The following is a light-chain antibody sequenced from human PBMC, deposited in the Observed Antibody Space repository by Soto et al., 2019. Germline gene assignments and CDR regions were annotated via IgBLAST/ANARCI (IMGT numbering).Light chain of an antibody. J-gene: IGLJ2*01. CDR1: SSNIGSNY. CDR3: AAWDDCLSGYVV. CDR2: RNN. V-gene: IGLV1-47*01. Sequence: QSVLTQPPSASGTPGQRVTISCSGSSSNIGSNYVYWYQQLPGTAPKLLIYRNNQRPSGVPDRFSGSKSGTSASLAISGLRSEDEADYYGAAWDDCLSGYVVFGGGTKLTVL.